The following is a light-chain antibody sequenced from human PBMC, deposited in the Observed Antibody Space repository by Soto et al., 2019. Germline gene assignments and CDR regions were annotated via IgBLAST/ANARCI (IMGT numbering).Light chain of an antibody. Sequence: QSALTQPPSASGSPGQSVTISCTGTSSDVGGYNCVSWYRQRPGKAPQLMIYEVSERPSGVPDRFSGSKSGNTASLTVSGLQADDEADYFCSSYAGSYTVIFGGGTKLTVL. J-gene: IGLJ2*01. V-gene: IGLV2-8*01. CDR2: EVS. CDR3: SSYAGSYTVI. CDR1: SSDVGGYNC.